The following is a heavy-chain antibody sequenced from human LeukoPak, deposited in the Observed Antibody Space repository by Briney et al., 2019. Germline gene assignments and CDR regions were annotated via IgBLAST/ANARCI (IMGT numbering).Heavy chain of an antibody. J-gene: IGHJ4*02. CDR1: GFTFSSYA. CDR3: AKGGGGGNGWYLFH. D-gene: IGHD6-19*01. Sequence: GGSLRLSCAASGFTFSSYAMSWVRQAPGKGLEWVSAISGSGGSTYYADSVKGRFTISRDNRKNSLYLQMNSLTVGDTAKYYCAKGGGGGNGWYLFHWGQGALVTVSS. CDR2: ISGSGGST. V-gene: IGHV3-23*01.